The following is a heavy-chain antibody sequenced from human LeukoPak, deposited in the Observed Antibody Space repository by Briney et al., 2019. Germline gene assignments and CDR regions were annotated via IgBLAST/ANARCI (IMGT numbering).Heavy chain of an antibody. V-gene: IGHV4-59*08. CDR2: IYYSGST. J-gene: IGHJ3*02. D-gene: IGHD3-10*01. CDR1: GGSISSYY. Sequence: PSETLSLTCTVSGGSISSYYWSWIRQPPGKGLEWIGYIYYSGSTNYNPSLKSRVTISVDTSKNQFSLKLSSVTAADTAVYYCARRGDGSGSYLMFRAHAFDIWGQGTMVTVSS. CDR3: ARRGDGSGSYLMFRAHAFDI.